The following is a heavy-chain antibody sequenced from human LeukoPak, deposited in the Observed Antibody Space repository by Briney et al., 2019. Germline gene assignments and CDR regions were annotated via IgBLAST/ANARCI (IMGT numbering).Heavy chain of an antibody. CDR1: GFTFSSYA. J-gene: IGHJ4*02. Sequence: QPGGSLRLSCAASGFTFSSYAMHWVRQAPGKGLEWVAVISNDDGTNKYYADSVKGRFTISRDDSKNTLYLQMNSLKSEDTAVYYCTTELDVRPNHYWGQGTLVTVSS. D-gene: IGHD1-14*01. V-gene: IGHV3-30*04. CDR2: ISNDDGTNK. CDR3: TTELDVRPNHY.